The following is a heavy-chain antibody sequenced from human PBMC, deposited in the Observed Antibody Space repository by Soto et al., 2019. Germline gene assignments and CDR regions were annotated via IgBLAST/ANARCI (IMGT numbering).Heavy chain of an antibody. Sequence: PGGSLRLSCAASGFTFRSYDMSWVRQAPGKGLEWVPTISGSGTNTYYADSVKGRFTISRDNSKNTLYLQMNSLRAEDTAVYYCAKETDRHYYYGMDVWGQGTTVTVSS. CDR1: GFTFRSYD. V-gene: IGHV3-23*01. CDR2: ISGSGTNT. CDR3: AKETDRHYYYGMDV. J-gene: IGHJ6*02. D-gene: IGHD2-21*02.